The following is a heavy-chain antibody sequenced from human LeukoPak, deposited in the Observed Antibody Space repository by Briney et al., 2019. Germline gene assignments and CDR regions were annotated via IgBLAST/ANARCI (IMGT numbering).Heavy chain of an antibody. CDR1: GFTFSDYS. Sequence: GGSLRLSCVTSGFTFSDYSMNWVRQAPGKGLEWISYITASSDNINYADSVRGRFTISRDNAKNSLYLQMNSLRDDDTAVYFCAKGKINHEGAFDIWGQGTLVTVSS. V-gene: IGHV3-48*02. CDR2: ITASSDNI. J-gene: IGHJ3*02. CDR3: AKGKINHEGAFDI.